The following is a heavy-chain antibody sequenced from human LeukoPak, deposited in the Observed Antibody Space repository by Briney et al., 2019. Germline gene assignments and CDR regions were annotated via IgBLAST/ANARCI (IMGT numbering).Heavy chain of an antibody. CDR2: IRQDGSEK. D-gene: IGHD6-13*01. CDR3: ARTGYSSSWYPFDY. J-gene: IGHJ4*02. V-gene: IGHV3-7*01. Sequence: GGSLRLSCAASGFTFSSYWMSWVRQAPGKGLEWVANIRQDGSEKYCVDSVKGRFTISRDHGKNSLYLQLNSLRAEDTAVYYCARTGYSSSWYPFDYWGQGTLVTVSS. CDR1: GFTFSSYW.